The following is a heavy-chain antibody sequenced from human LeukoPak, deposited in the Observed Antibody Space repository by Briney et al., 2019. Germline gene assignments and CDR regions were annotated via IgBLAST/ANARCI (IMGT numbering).Heavy chain of an antibody. CDR3: ARDSAAAGPDY. V-gene: IGHV3-74*01. J-gene: IGHJ4*02. CDR1: GFTFSSYG. Sequence: PGGSLRLSCAASGFTFSSYGMHWVRQAPGKGLVWVSRINSDGSSTSYADSVKGRFTISRDNAKNTLYLQMNSLRAEDTAVYYCARDSAAAGPDYWGQGTLVTVSS. CDR2: INSDGSST. D-gene: IGHD6-13*01.